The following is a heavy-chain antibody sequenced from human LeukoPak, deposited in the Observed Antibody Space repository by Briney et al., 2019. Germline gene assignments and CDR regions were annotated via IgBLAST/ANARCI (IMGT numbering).Heavy chain of an antibody. Sequence: PGGSLRLSCAGSGFTFSSYAMNWVRQAPGKGLEWVSGISGSGDSTYYADSVKGRFTISRDNSKNTLYLQMNSLRAEDTAVYYCAKDRDPPRDSYNFGGFDYWGQGTLVTVSS. D-gene: IGHD5-24*01. CDR1: GFTFSSYA. CDR2: ISGSGDST. J-gene: IGHJ4*02. CDR3: AKDRDPPRDSYNFGGFDY. V-gene: IGHV3-23*01.